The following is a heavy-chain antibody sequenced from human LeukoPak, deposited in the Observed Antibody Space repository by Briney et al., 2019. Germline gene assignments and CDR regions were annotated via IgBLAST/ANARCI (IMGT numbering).Heavy chain of an antibody. J-gene: IGHJ4*02. CDR1: GGTFSSYA. V-gene: IGHV1-69*13. CDR3: TTSNYYYDSNAWY. D-gene: IGHD3-22*01. CDR2: IIPIFGTA. Sequence: GASVKVSCKASGGTFSSYAISWVRQAPGQGLEWMGGIIPIFGTANYAQKFQGRVTITADESTSTAYMELSSLRSEDTAVYFCTTSNYYYDSNAWYWGQGALVTVSS.